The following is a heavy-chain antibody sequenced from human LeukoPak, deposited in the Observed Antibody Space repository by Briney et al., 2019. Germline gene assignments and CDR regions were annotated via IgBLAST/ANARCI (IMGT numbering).Heavy chain of an antibody. CDR1: GSFSGYY. CDR3: ARGRGYCSSTSCLYYYGMDV. CDR2: INHSGST. Sequence: SETLSLTCAVCGSFSGYYWSWIRQPPGKGLEWTGEINHSGSTNYNPSLKSRVTISLDTSKNQFSLKLSSVTAADTAVYYCARGRGYCSSTSCLYYYGMDVWGQGTTVTVSS. D-gene: IGHD2-2*01. V-gene: IGHV4-34*01. J-gene: IGHJ6*02.